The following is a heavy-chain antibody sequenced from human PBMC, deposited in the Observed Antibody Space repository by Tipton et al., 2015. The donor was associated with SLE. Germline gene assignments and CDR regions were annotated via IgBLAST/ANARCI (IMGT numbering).Heavy chain of an antibody. Sequence: TLSLTCTVSGYSISSGFYWGWIRQPPGKGLEWIGNIYHSGSTFYNPSLKSRVTISVDTSKNQFSLKLSSVTAGDTAVYYCARGTGPDYYYMDVWGKGTTVTVSS. J-gene: IGHJ6*03. CDR1: GYSISSGFY. D-gene: IGHD3/OR15-3a*01. CDR2: IYHSGST. CDR3: ARGTGPDYYYMDV. V-gene: IGHV4-38-2*02.